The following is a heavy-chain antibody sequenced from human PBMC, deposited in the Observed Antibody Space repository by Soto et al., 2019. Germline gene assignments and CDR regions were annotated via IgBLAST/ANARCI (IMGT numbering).Heavy chain of an antibody. J-gene: IGHJ4*02. Sequence: SETLSLTCAVYGGSFSGYYWTWIRQPPGTGLEWIGEINHSGSTNYNPSLKSRVTISVDMSKNQFSLELTSLTAADTAVYYCARLGGFYQAFDSWGQGSLVTVSS. CDR3: ARLGGFYQAFDS. V-gene: IGHV4-34*01. D-gene: IGHD3-22*01. CDR2: INHSGST. CDR1: GGSFSGYY.